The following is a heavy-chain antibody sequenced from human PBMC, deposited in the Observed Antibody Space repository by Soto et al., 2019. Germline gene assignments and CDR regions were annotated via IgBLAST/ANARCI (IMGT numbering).Heavy chain of an antibody. CDR1: GGSIGISPYC. CDR2: ICYTGNT. V-gene: IGHV4-39*01. CDR3: ARRIGNYDFFDS. D-gene: IGHD3-3*01. Sequence: PSETLSLTCTVSGGSIGISPYCWDWIRQPPGQGLDWIATICYTGNTYFNPSLRSRVTISVDSSRNQISLNLGSVTAADTAVFYCARRIGNYDFFDSWGLGTLVTVSS. J-gene: IGHJ4*02.